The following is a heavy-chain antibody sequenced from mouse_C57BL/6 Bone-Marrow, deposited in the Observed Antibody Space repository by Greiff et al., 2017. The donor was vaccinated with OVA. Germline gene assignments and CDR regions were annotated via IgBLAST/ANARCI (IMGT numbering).Heavy chain of an antibody. CDR2: IDPSDSYT. CDR1: GYTFTSYW. V-gene: IGHV1-50*01. D-gene: IGHD1-1*01. Sequence: QVQLQQPGAELVKPGASVKLSCKASGYTFTSYWMQWVKQRPGQGLEWIGEIDPSDSYTNYNQKFKGKATLTVDTSSSTAYMQLSSLTSEDSAVYYCARVTTVVAPYFDYWGQGTTLTVSS. J-gene: IGHJ2*01. CDR3: ARVTTVVAPYFDY.